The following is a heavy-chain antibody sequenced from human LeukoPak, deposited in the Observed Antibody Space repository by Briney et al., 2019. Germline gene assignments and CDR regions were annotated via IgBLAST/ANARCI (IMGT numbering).Heavy chain of an antibody. J-gene: IGHJ6*02. Sequence: SETLSLTCTVSGGSISSYYWSWIRQPPGKGLEWIAYIFYSGSTNYNPSLKSRVTISVDTSKNQFSLKLSSVTAADTAVYYCARDRRITMVRGVIYYYYGMDVWGQGTTVTVSS. CDR2: IFYSGST. D-gene: IGHD3-10*01. V-gene: IGHV4-59*12. CDR1: GGSISSYY. CDR3: ARDRRITMVRGVIYYYYGMDV.